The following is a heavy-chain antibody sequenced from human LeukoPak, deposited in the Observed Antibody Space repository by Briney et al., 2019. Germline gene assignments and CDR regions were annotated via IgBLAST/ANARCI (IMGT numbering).Heavy chain of an antibody. CDR3: AGDSVGDYGDEYAFDI. J-gene: IGHJ3*02. CDR2: ISSSGSTI. CDR1: GFTFSDYY. D-gene: IGHD4-17*01. V-gene: IGHV3-11*01. Sequence: GGSLRLSCAASGFTFSDYYMSWIRQAPGKGLEWVSYISSSGSTIYYADSVKGRFTISRDNAKNSLYLQMNSLRAEDTAVYYCAGDSVGDYGDEYAFDIWGQGTMVTVSS.